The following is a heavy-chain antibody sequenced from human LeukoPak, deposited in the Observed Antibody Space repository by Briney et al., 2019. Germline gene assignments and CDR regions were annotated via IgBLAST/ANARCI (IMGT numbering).Heavy chain of an antibody. D-gene: IGHD3/OR15-3a*01. J-gene: IGHJ4*02. V-gene: IGHV3-11*01. CDR3: ARRRDFIGY. CDR2: SSSSGSTI. Sequence: GGSLRLSSSASGFTLIDYYMSWIRRAPGKGLEWVSYSSSSGSTIYYADSVKGRFAISRDNAKNSLYLQMNSLRAEDTAVYYCARRRDFIGYWGQGTLVTVSS. CDR1: GFTLIDYY.